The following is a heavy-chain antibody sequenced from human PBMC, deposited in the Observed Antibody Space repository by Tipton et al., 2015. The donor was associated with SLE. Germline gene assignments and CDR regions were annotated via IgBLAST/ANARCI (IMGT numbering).Heavy chain of an antibody. CDR2: IYSGGST. CDR3: AKGTGRMNSVSDS. D-gene: IGHD1-7*01. CDR1: GFTFSSYA. Sequence: SLRLSCAASGFTFSSYAMSWVRQAPGKGLDYVSLIYSGGSTYYADSVRGRYIISRDNSKNTLYLQMSSLRAEDTAVYYCAKGTGRMNSVSDSWGQGTLVPVSS. V-gene: IGHV3-23*03. J-gene: IGHJ4*02.